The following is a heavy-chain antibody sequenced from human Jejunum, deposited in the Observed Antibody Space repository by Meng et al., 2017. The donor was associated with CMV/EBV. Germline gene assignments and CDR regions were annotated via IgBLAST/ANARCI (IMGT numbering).Heavy chain of an antibody. V-gene: IGHV3-53*01. CDR1: GLTVSGDY. J-gene: IGHJ5*01. CDR2: IYFGGRT. CDR3: ARHDWFES. Sequence: SRRLSCAVCGLTVSGDYMSWVRQAPGKGLEWVSVIYFGGRTYYSDSVKGRFTISTDNSKNTLYLQMNSLRVEDTAVYYCARHDWFESWGQGTLVTVSS.